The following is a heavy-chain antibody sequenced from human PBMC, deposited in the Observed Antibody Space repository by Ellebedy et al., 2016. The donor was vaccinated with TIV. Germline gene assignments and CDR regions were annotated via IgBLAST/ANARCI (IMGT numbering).Heavy chain of an antibody. CDR2: IDPSDSSA. V-gene: IGHV5-10-1*01. CDR3: VRPTFPILRYYGVVEKRLSAFDI. D-gene: IGHD3-3*01. J-gene: IGHJ3*02. CDR1: GYSFTSYS. Sequence: GESLKISCEGSGYSFTSYSITWVRQMPGKGLEWMGTIDPSDSSADYSPSFRGHVTLSADQSISTSYLHWRSLKASDTAMYYCVRPTFPILRYYGVVEKRLSAFDIWGQGTMVTVSS.